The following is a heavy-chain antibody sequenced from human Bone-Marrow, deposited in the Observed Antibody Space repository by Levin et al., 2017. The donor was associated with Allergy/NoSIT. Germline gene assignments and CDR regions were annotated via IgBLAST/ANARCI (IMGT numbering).Heavy chain of an antibody. CDR2: IWYDGTTK. V-gene: IGHV3-33*01. Sequence: PGGSLRLSCAASGFTFSNYHMHWVRQAPGKGLEWVGIIWYDGTTKYYADSVKGRFTISRDNSKNMLYLQVNSLRGEDTAVYYCARDQDAYNSFDYWGRGTLVTVSS. J-gene: IGHJ4*02. CDR1: GFTFSNYH. CDR3: ARDQDAYNSFDY. D-gene: IGHD5-24*01.